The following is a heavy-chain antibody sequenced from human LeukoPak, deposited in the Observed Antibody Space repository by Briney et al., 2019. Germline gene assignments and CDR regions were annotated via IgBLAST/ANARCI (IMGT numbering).Heavy chain of an antibody. J-gene: IGHJ4*02. D-gene: IGHD3-3*01. Sequence: PSETLSLTCTVSGGSINNYYWSWIRQPPGKGLEWIGYIYYSGSTNYNPSLKSRVTISVYTSKNHFSLRLSSVTAADTAVYYCARHADSGSGYYDYWGQGVLVTVSS. CDR1: GGSINNYY. CDR2: IYYSGST. CDR3: ARHADSGSGYYDY. V-gene: IGHV4-59*08.